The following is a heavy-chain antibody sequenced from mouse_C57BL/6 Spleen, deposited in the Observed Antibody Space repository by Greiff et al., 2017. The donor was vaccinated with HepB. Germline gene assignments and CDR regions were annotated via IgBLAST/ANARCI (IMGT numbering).Heavy chain of an antibody. Sequence: DVQLQESGPGLVKPSQSLSLTCSVTGYSITSGYYWNWIRQFPGNKLEWMGYISYDGSNNYNPSLKNRISITRDTSKNQFFLKLNSVTTEDTATYYCARVDYGSSYEGYFDVWGTGTTVTVSS. CDR3: ARVDYGSSYEGYFDV. V-gene: IGHV3-6*01. CDR1: GYSITSGYY. J-gene: IGHJ1*03. D-gene: IGHD1-1*01. CDR2: ISYDGSN.